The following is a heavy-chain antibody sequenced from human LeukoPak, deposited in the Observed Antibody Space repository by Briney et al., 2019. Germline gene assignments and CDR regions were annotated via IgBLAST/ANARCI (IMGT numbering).Heavy chain of an antibody. D-gene: IGHD3-9*01. Sequence: SETLSLICSVSGDSISSYYWSWIRQPPGKGLECIGYIYYSGSTNYNPSLKSRVTISVDTSKNQFSLKLSSVTAADTAVYYCAREPRDYDILTGYYQGNAFDIWGQGTMVTVSS. CDR3: AREPRDYDILTGYYQGNAFDI. V-gene: IGHV4-59*01. CDR2: IYYSGST. J-gene: IGHJ3*02. CDR1: GDSISSYY.